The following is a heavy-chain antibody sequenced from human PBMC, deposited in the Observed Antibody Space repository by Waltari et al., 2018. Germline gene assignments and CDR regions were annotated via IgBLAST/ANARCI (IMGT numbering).Heavy chain of an antibody. J-gene: IGHJ4*02. D-gene: IGHD1-26*01. V-gene: IGHV3-53*02. CDR1: GFTVSSNY. Sequence: EVQLVETGGGLIQPGGSLRLSCAASGFTVSSNYMSWVRQAPGKGLEWVSVIYSGVSTYYANSGKGRFPIARDNSKNTLYLQRNSLRAEDTAVYYCAREGWVGAIYFDYWGQGTLVTVSS. CDR3: AREGWVGAIYFDY. CDR2: IYSGVST.